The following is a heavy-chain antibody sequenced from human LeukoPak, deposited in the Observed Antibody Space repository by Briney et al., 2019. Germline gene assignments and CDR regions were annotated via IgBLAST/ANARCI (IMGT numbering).Heavy chain of an antibody. CDR1: GGSVSSASYY. V-gene: IGHV4-61*01. CDR3: ARAKNDYGDYNWFGP. Sequence: SKTLSLTCSVSGGSVSSASYYWSWIRQPPGKGLEWIGYIFYSGSTNYNPSLKSRVTISVDTSKNQFSLKLSSVTAADTAVYYCARAKNDYGDYNWFGPWGQGTLVTVSS. CDR2: IFYSGST. D-gene: IGHD4-17*01. J-gene: IGHJ5*02.